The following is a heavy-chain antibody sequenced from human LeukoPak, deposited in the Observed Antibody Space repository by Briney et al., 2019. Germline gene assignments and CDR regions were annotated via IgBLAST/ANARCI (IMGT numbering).Heavy chain of an antibody. CDR2: INPKNGET. CDR3: GRGIQSFDP. CDR1: RYTFTASY. V-gene: IGHV1-2*06. J-gene: IGHJ5*02. Sequence: ASLKVSCKASRYTFTASYIHSVRQAPGQGVERMARINPKNGETNYPQKFQDRVTMTRDTSMSAVYMEISRLTYDDTAVYYCGRGIQSFDPWGQGTLVTVSS.